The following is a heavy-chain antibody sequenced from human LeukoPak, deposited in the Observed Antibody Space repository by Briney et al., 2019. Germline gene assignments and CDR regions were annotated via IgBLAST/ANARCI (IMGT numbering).Heavy chain of an antibody. CDR3: ARVLAYGSGNWYFDL. J-gene: IGHJ2*01. D-gene: IGHD3-10*01. Sequence: GGSLRLSCAASGFTVSSNYMSWVRQAPGKGLEWVSVIYSGGSTYYADSVKGRFTISRDNSKNTLYLQMNSLRAEDTAVYYCARVLAYGSGNWYFDLWGRGTLVTVSS. CDR2: IYSGGST. V-gene: IGHV3-66*01. CDR1: GFTVSSNY.